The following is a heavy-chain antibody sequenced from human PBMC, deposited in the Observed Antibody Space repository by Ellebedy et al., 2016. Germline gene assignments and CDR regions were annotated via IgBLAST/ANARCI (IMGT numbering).Heavy chain of an antibody. V-gene: IGHV3-30*18. CDR2: ISYDGSNK. D-gene: IGHD5-12*01. CDR3: AKDDLGYSGYAPGDY. J-gene: IGHJ4*02. Sequence: GGSLRLXXAASGFTFSSYGMHWVRQAPGKGLEWVAVISYDGSNKYYPDSVKGRFTISRDNSKNTLYLQMNSLRAEDTAVYYCAKDDLGYSGYAPGDYWGQGTLVTVSS. CDR1: GFTFSSYG.